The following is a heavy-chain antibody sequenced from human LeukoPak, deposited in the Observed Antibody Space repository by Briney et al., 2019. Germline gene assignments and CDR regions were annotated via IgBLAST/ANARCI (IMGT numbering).Heavy chain of an antibody. J-gene: IGHJ6*04. CDR3: AELGITMIGGV. V-gene: IGHV3-21*01. Sequence: GGSLRLSCAASGFTFSSYSMNWVRQAPGKGLEWVPFISTSSSYIYYADSVKGRFTVSRDNAKNSLYLQMNSLRAEDTAVYYCAELGITMIGGVRGKGTTVTISS. CDR1: GFTFSSYS. D-gene: IGHD3-10*02. CDR2: ISTSSSYI.